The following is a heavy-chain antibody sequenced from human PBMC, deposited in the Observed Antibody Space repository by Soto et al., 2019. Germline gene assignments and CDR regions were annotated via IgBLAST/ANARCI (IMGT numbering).Heavy chain of an antibody. V-gene: IGHV4-31*03. CDR3: ARVLGYSSSDLQKIDY. CDR1: GGSISSGGYY. CDR2: IYYSGST. Sequence: SETLSLTCTVSGGSISSGGYYWSWIRQHPGKGLEWIGYIYYSGSTYYNPSLKSRVTISVDTSKNQFSLKLSSVTAADTAVYYCARVLGYSSSDLQKIDYWGQGTLVTVSS. J-gene: IGHJ4*02. D-gene: IGHD6-6*01.